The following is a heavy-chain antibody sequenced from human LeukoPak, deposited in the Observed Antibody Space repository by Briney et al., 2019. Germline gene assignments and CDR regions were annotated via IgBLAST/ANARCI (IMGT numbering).Heavy chain of an antibody. CDR1: GFTFSSYA. V-gene: IGHV3-30-3*02. CDR2: ISYDGSNK. CDR3: AKSSSDPLGDY. D-gene: IGHD6-6*01. J-gene: IGHJ4*02. Sequence: GRSLRLSCAASGFTFSSYAMHWVRQAPGKGLEWVAVISYDGSNKYYADSVKGRFTISRDNSKNTLYLQMNSLRAEDTAVYYCAKSSSDPLGDYWGQGTLVTVSS.